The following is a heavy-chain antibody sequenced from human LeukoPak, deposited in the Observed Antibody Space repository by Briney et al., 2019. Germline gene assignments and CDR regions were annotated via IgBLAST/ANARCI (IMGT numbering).Heavy chain of an antibody. D-gene: IGHD2-2*01. V-gene: IGHV3-21*01. Sequence: PGGSLRLSCAASGFTFSSCALTWVRQAPGKGLEWVSSISSSSSYIYYADSVKGRFTISRDNAKNSLYLQMNSLRAEDTAVYYCARTVVPAASDAFDIWGQGTVVTVSS. CDR3: ARTVVPAASDAFDI. CDR1: GFTFSSCA. CDR2: ISSSSSYI. J-gene: IGHJ3*02.